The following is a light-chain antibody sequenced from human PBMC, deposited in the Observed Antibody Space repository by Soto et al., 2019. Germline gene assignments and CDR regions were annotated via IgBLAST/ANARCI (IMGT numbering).Light chain of an antibody. CDR1: SSNIGAGYD. J-gene: IGLJ2*01. Sequence: QAVVPHPPSVYGAPGQRVTISCTGSSSNIGAGYDVHWYQQLPGTAPKLLIYGNFNRPSEVPDRFSGSKSGTSASLAITGLQAQDEADYYSQSYASSLSGSGVFVGGTKLTVL. CDR3: QSYASSLSGSGV. CDR2: GNF. V-gene: IGLV1-40*01.